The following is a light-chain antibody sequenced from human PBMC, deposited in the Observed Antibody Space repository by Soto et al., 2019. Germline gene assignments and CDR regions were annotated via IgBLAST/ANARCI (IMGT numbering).Light chain of an antibody. CDR3: QQYGSSPWT. V-gene: IGKV3-20*01. CDR2: GAS. J-gene: IGKJ1*01. CDR1: QSVSSSY. Sequence: EIVMTRTPATLSLSPWERATLSCRASQSVSSSYLAWYQQKPGQAPRLLIYGASSRATGIPDRFSGSGSGTDFTLTTSRLEPEDFAVYYCQQYGSSPWTFGQGTKVDIK.